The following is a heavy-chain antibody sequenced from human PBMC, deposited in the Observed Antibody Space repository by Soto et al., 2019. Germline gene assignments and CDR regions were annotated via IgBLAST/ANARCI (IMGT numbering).Heavy chain of an antibody. D-gene: IGHD5-12*01. Sequence: EVQLLESGGGLVQPGGSLRLSCAASGFTFSSYAMSWVRQAPGKGLEWVSAISGSGGSTYYADSVKGRFTISRDNSQNTLYLQMNSLRDEDTAVYYCAKDRGSPPNIVATADFDYWGQGTLVTVSS. V-gene: IGHV3-23*01. CDR2: ISGSGGST. CDR1: GFTFSSYA. J-gene: IGHJ4*02. CDR3: AKDRGSPPNIVATADFDY.